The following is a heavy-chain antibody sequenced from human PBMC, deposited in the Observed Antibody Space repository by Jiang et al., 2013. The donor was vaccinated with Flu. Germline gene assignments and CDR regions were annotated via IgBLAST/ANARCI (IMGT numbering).Heavy chain of an antibody. V-gene: IGHV3-30-3*01. D-gene: IGHD4-11*01. Sequence: VQLLESGGGVVQPGRSLRLSCTASGFTFSRYAMHWVRQAPGKGLEWVAVIPDDGSNKYYADSVKGRFTISRDNSKNTLYLQMNSLRAEDTAVYYCARDTDYYYYYYGMDVWGQGTTVTVSS. CDR3: ARDTDYYYYYYGMDV. J-gene: IGHJ6*02. CDR1: GFTFSRYA. CDR2: IPDDGSNK.